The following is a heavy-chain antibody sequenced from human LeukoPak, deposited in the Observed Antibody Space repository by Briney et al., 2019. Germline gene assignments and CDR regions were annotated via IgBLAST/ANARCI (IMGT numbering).Heavy chain of an antibody. D-gene: IGHD1-26*01. V-gene: IGHV3-21*01. CDR3: ARYIVGATNFDY. CDR1: GFTFSSYS. J-gene: IGHJ4*02. CDR2: ISSSSSYI. Sequence: GGSLRLSCAASGFTFSSYSMNWVRQAPGKGLEWVSTISSSSSYIYYADSVKGRFTISRDNAKNSLYLQMNSLRAENTAVYYCARYIVGATNFDYWGQGTLVTVSS.